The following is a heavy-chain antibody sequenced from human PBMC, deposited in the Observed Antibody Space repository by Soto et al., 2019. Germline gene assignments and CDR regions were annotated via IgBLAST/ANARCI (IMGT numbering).Heavy chain of an antibody. J-gene: IGHJ4*02. CDR2: IYYSGST. V-gene: IGHV4-31*03. CDR1: GGSISSGGYY. CDR3: ARENYYDSSGYYEFDY. Sequence: NPSETLSLTCTVSGGSISSGGYYWSWIRQHPGKGLEWIGYIYYSGSTYYNPSLKSRVTISVDTSKNQFSLKLSSVTAADTAVYYCARENYYDSSGYYEFDYWGQGTLVTVSS. D-gene: IGHD3-22*01.